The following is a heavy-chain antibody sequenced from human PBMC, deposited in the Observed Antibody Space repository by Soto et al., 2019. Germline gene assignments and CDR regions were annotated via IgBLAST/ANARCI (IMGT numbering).Heavy chain of an antibody. J-gene: IGHJ4*02. CDR2: INRDGSGL. CDR1: GFTFRSNW. Sequence: PGGSLRLSCEASGFTFRSNWMHWVRQAPGEGLVWVSRINRDGSGLDYADSVKGRFTISRDSAKNTLSLQMNSLRVDDTGVYYCVEEGDANYWGQGTPVTVSS. CDR3: VEEGDANY. V-gene: IGHV3-74*01.